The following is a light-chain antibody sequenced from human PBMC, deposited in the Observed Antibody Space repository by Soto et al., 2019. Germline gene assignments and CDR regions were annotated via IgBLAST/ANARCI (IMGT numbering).Light chain of an antibody. CDR2: GAS. V-gene: IGKV3-15*01. J-gene: IGKJ1*01. Sequence: EIVMTQSPATLSVSPGGRATLSCRASQSISDTLAWYQQKPGQAPRLLIYGASKRATGFPARFSGSGSGTDFTLTISSLQSXXFAFYYCQQYNNWPWTFGQGTKVEIK. CDR1: QSISDT. CDR3: QQYNNWPWT.